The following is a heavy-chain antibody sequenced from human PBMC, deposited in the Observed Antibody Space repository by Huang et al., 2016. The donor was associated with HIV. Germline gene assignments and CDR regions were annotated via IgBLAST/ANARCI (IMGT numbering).Heavy chain of an antibody. V-gene: IGHV5-51*01. Sequence: EVLLVQSGAELKEPGESLKISCKASGYGFSRYWIGWVRQKPGKGLEWMGIIYPRDSETKDSPSFDGKVTISADKSTRTAYLQWESLKAPDTAIYFCARQVDGFRSHFDFWGQGTLVSVSS. CDR3: ARQVDGFRSHFDF. J-gene: IGHJ4*02. CDR2: IYPRDSET. D-gene: IGHD5-18*01. CDR1: GYGFSRYW.